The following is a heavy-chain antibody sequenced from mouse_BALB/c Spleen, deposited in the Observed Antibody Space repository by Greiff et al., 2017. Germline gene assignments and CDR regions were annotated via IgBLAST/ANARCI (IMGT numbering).Heavy chain of an antibody. Sequence: DVKLVESGGGLVKPGGSLKLSCAASGFTFSDYYMYWVRQTPEKRLEWVATISDGGSYTYYPDSVKGRFTISRDNAKNNLYLQMSSLKSEDTAMYYCARDRNRYDAWFAYWGQGTLVTVSA. CDR2: ISDGGSYT. CDR3: ARDRNRYDAWFAY. J-gene: IGHJ3*01. V-gene: IGHV5-4*02. D-gene: IGHD2-14*01. CDR1: GFTFSDYY.